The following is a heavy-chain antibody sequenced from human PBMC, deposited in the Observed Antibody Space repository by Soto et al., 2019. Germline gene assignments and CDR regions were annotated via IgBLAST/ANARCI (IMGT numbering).Heavy chain of an antibody. CDR3: AKPPHNYGMDV. J-gene: IGHJ6*02. Sequence: EVQLLESGGGLVQPGGSLRLSCAASGFTFSSYAMSWVRQAPGKGLEWVSSITNTGGNTYYADSVKGRFTISRDNSKNTLALQMNSLRAEDTAIYYCAKPPHNYGMDVWGQGTTVTVFS. CDR1: GFTFSSYA. CDR2: ITNTGGNT. V-gene: IGHV3-23*01.